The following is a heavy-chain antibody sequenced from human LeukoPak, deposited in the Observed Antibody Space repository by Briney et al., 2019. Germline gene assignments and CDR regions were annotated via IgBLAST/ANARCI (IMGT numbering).Heavy chain of an antibody. CDR2: IYTSGST. CDR1: GVSISSGSYY. D-gene: IGHD3-3*01. J-gene: IGHJ4*02. Sequence: SETLSLTCTVSGVSISSGSYYWSWIRQPAGKGLEWIGRIYTSGSTNYNPSLKSRVTISVDTSKNQFSLKLSSVTAADTAVYYCASGYYTGVFDYWGQGTLVTVSS. CDR3: ASGYYTGVFDY. V-gene: IGHV4-61*02.